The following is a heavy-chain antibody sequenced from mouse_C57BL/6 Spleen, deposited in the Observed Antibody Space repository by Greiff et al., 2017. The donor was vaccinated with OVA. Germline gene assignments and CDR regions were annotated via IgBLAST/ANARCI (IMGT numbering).Heavy chain of an antibody. D-gene: IGHD1-1*01. Sequence: VQLQQSGAELVKPGASVKLSCKASGYTFTSYWMHWVKQRPGQGLEWIGMIHPNSGSTNYNEKFKSKATLTVDKSSSTAYMQLSSLTSEDSAVYYCARLGVVAPYYAMDYWGQGTSVTVSS. CDR1: GYTFTSYW. J-gene: IGHJ4*01. CDR2: IHPNSGST. V-gene: IGHV1-64*01. CDR3: ARLGVVAPYYAMDY.